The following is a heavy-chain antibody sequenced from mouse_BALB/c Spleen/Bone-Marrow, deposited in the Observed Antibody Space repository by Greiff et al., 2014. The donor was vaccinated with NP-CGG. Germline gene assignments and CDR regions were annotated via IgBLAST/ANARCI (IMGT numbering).Heavy chain of an antibody. J-gene: IGHJ3*01. CDR3: APYYYGSSQFAY. Sequence: EVKLEEFGAELVKPGASVKLSCTASGFNIKDTYMHWVKQRPEQGLEWIGRIDPANGNTKYDPKFQGKATITADTSSNTAYLQLSSLTSEDTAVYYCAPYYYGSSQFAYWGQGTLVTVSA. CDR2: IDPANGNT. CDR1: GFNIKDTY. D-gene: IGHD1-1*01. V-gene: IGHV14-3*02.